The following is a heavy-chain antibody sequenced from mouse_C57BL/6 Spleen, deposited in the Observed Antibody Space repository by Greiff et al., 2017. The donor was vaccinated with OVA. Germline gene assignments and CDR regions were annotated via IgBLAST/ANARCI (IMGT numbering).Heavy chain of an antibody. CDR2: ISDGGSYT. D-gene: IGHD1-1*01. CDR1: GFTFSSYA. J-gene: IGHJ2*01. V-gene: IGHV5-4*01. Sequence: EVQLVESGGGLVKPGGSLKLSCAASGFTFSSYAMSWVRQTPEKRLEWVATISDGGSYTYYPDNVKGRFTISRDNAKNNLYLQMSHLKSEDTAMYYCARVYYGSSYDYFDYWGQGTTLTVS. CDR3: ARVYYGSSYDYFDY.